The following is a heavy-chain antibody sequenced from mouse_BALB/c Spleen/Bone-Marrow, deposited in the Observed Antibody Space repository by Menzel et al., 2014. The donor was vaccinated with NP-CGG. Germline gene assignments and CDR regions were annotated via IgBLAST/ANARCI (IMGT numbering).Heavy chain of an antibody. J-gene: IGHJ3*01. D-gene: IGHD1-2*01. CDR1: GYTFSSYW. Sequence: VQLQQSGTELMKPRALVKISCKATGYTFSSYWIEWVNQRPGHGLEWIGEILPGSGSTNYNEKFKGKATFTADTSSNTAYMQLSSLTSEDSAVYYCARRGHGFAWFAYWGQGTLVTVSA. V-gene: IGHV1-9*01. CDR3: ARRGHGFAWFAY. CDR2: ILPGSGST.